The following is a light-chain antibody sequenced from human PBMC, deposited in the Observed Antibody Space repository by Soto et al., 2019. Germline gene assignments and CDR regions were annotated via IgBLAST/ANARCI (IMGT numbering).Light chain of an antibody. CDR3: SSYTSTATLLV. Sequence: QSALTQPASVSGSPGQSITISCTGASTDVGLYNYVSWYQHHPGRAPKLMIYAVSNRPSGVSSRFSGSKSGHTASLTISGLQAEDEADYYCSSYTSTATLLVFGTGTKVTVL. CDR1: STDVGLYNY. J-gene: IGLJ1*01. CDR2: AVS. V-gene: IGLV2-14*01.